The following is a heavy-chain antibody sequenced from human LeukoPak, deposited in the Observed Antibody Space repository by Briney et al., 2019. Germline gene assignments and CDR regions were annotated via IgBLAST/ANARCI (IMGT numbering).Heavy chain of an antibody. Sequence: SGGSLRLSCAASGFTFSSYSMNWVRQAPGKGLEWVSSISSSSSYIYYADSVKGRFTISRDNAKNSLYLKMNSLRAEDPAVYYCARDQLTMVRTTSDDYWGQGTLSPSPQ. V-gene: IGHV3-21*01. CDR1: GFTFSSYS. D-gene: IGHD3-10*01. CDR2: ISSSSSYI. CDR3: ARDQLTMVRTTSDDY. J-gene: IGHJ4*02.